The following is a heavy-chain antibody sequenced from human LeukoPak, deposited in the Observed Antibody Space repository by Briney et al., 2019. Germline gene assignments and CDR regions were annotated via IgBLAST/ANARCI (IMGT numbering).Heavy chain of an antibody. J-gene: IGHJ4*02. Sequence: PSETLSLTCTVYGGSFSGYCWSWIRQPPGKGLEWIGEINHSGSTNYNPSLKSRVTISVDTSKNQFSLKLSSVTAADTAVYYCARFGSSGWYFDYWGQGTLVTVSS. V-gene: IGHV4-34*01. CDR3: ARFGSSGWYFDY. CDR2: INHSGST. CDR1: GGSFSGYC. D-gene: IGHD6-19*01.